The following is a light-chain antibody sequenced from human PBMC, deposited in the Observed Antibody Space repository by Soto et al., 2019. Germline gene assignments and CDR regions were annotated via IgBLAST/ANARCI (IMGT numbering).Light chain of an antibody. CDR1: GSNIGSNT. CDR2: SSD. J-gene: IGLJ3*02. CDR3: AAWDDSLQGWL. V-gene: IGLV1-44*01. Sequence: QAVVTQPPSASGTPGQRVTISCSGSGSNIGSNTVNWYQQLPGTAPKLLIYSSDQRPSGVPDRFSGSKSGTSASLAITGLRSEDETDYYCAAWDDSLQGWLFGGGTKLTVL.